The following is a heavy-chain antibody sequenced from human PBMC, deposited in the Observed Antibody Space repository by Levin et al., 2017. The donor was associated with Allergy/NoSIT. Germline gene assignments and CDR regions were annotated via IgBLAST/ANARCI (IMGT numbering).Heavy chain of an antibody. J-gene: IGHJ4*02. CDR1: GYSFTSYW. V-gene: IGHV5-10-1*01. CDR2: IDPSDSYT. Sequence: GESLKISCKGSGYSFTSYWISWVRQMPGKGLEWMGRIDPSDSYTNYSPSFQGHVTISADKSISTAYLQWSSLKASDTAMYYCARLADTAMVTGYFDYWGQGTLVTVSS. CDR3: ARLADTAMVTGYFDY. D-gene: IGHD5-18*01.